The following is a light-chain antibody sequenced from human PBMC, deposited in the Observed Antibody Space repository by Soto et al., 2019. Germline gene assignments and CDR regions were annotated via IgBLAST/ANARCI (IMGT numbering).Light chain of an antibody. CDR1: QSVSSSY. CDR3: QQYSSLWT. V-gene: IGKV3-20*01. J-gene: IGKJ1*01. Sequence: EIVLTQSPGTLSLSPGERATLSCRASQSVSSSYLAGYQQKPGQAPRLLIYGASSRATGIPDRFSGSGSGTDFTLSISRLEPEDFAVYYCQQYSSLWTFGQGTKVDI. CDR2: GAS.